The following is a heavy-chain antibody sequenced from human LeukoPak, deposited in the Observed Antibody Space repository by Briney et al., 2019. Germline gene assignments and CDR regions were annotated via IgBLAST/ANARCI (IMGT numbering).Heavy chain of an antibody. CDR1: GYTFTGYY. J-gene: IGHJ4*02. Sequence: GASVTVSCKASGYTFTGYYMHWVRQAPGQGLEWMGWINPNSGGTNYAQKFQGRVTMTRDTSISTAYMELSRLRSDDTAVYYCARLYSSGWYGSGRFDYWGQGTLVTVSS. CDR2: INPNSGGT. CDR3: ARLYSSGWYGSGRFDY. V-gene: IGHV1-2*02. D-gene: IGHD6-19*01.